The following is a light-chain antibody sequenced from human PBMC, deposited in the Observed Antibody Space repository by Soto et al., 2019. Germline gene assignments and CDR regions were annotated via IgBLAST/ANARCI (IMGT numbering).Light chain of an antibody. Sequence: TVLTQSPGALSLSLGETAPLSCRASQGVTSTSLAWYRQKPGQAPSLVIYGAYSRAAGVPDRFRGRGSGTDFTLTISRLEPEDFAVYYCQQYSTSGRTFAQGTKVDI. CDR3: QQYSTSGRT. V-gene: IGKV3-20*01. CDR1: QGVTSTS. CDR2: GAY. J-gene: IGKJ1*01.